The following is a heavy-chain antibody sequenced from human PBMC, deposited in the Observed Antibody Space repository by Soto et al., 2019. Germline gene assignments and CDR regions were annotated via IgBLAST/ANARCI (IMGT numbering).Heavy chain of an antibody. V-gene: IGHV3-23*01. J-gene: IGHJ6*02. Sequence: GGSLRLSCAASGFTFSSYAMSWVRQAPGKGLEWVSPIGESGTPTYYADSVKGRFTISRDNSGNTLFLEMYSLRAEDTAVYYCARYIPGGRYYGMDVWGQGTTVTVSS. CDR1: GFTFSSYA. CDR3: ARYIPGGRYYGMDV. CDR2: IGESGTPT. D-gene: IGHD2-2*01.